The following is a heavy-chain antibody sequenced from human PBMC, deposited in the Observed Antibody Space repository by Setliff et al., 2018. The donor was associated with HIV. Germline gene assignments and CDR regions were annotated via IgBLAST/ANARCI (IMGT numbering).Heavy chain of an antibody. D-gene: IGHD3-22*01. Sequence: GASVKVSCKASGYTFTAYYMNWVRQAPGQGLEWMGRVNPNSGGTNYAQKFQGRVTMTRDTSISTAYMELRRLRSDDTAVYYCARHASTWYYESSGPHFDYWGQGTLVTVSS. J-gene: IGHJ4*02. CDR1: GYTFTAYY. V-gene: IGHV1-2*06. CDR3: ARHASTWYYESSGPHFDY. CDR2: VNPNSGGT.